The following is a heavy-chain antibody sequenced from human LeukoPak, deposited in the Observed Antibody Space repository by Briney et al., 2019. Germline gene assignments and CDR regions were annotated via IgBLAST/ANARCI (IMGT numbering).Heavy chain of an antibody. CDR3: ARDLRVVTAIPCLDY. J-gene: IGHJ4*02. D-gene: IGHD2-21*02. Sequence: PGESMRLACAASGFTFSSYEMNWDRQAPGKGLEWVSYINDGGITIYYADSVKGRFTISRDNAKNSLYLQMNSLRAEDTAIYYCARDLRVVTAIPCLDYWGQGTLVTVSS. V-gene: IGHV3-48*03. CDR2: INDGGITI. CDR1: GFTFSSYE.